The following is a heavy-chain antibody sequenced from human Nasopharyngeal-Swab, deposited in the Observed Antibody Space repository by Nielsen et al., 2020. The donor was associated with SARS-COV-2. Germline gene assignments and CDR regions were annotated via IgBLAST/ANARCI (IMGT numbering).Heavy chain of an antibody. CDR1: GYSFTSYW. J-gene: IGHJ4*02. CDR2: IDPSDSYT. D-gene: IGHD3-9*01. CDR3: AGHHRAPRTYYDILTGYKFDY. V-gene: IGHV5-10-1*01. Sequence: GESLKISCKGSGYSFTSYWISWVRQMPGKGLEWMGRIDPSDSYTNYSPSFQGHVTISADKSISTSYLQLSSLKASDTANYYCAGHHRAPRTYYDILTGYKFDYWGQGTLVTVSS.